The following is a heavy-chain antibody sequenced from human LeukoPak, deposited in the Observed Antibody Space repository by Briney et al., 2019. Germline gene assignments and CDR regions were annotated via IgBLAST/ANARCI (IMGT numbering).Heavy chain of an antibody. J-gene: IGHJ5*02. CDR1: GGSISSYY. CDR3: VGGPLVAAMGNWFDP. Sequence: SETLSLTCTVSGGSISSYYWSWIRQPAGKGLEWIGRIYTSGSTNYNPSLKSRVTISVDTSKNQFSLKLNSMTAADTAVYYCVGGPLVAAMGNWFDPWGQGTLVTVSS. D-gene: IGHD2-15*01. CDR2: IYTSGST. V-gene: IGHV4-4*07.